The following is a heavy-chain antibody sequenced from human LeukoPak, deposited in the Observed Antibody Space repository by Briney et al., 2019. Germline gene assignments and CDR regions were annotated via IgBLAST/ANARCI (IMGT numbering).Heavy chain of an antibody. CDR1: GCTFSSYA. V-gene: IGHV3-23*01. J-gene: IGHJ4*02. CDR3: AKDFISTY. CDR2: ISNSGDST. D-gene: IGHD2/OR15-2a*01. Sequence: GGSLRLSCAASGCTFSSYAMSRVRQAPGKGLEWVSAISNSGDSTYNAAPVKYRFTISRDNSKNTLYLQMNSLRAEDTALYYCAKDFISTYWGQGTLVTVSS.